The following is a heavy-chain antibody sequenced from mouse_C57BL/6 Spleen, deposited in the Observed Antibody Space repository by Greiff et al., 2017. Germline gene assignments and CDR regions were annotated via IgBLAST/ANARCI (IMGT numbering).Heavy chain of an antibody. Sequence: EVKLMESGGGLVKPGGSLKLSCAASGFTFSDYGMHWVRQAPEKGLEWVAYISSGSSTIYYADTVKGRFTISRDNAKNTLFLQMTSLRSEDTAMYYCARWSTHAMDYWGQGTSVTVSS. CDR1: GFTFSDYG. D-gene: IGHD5-1*01. CDR3: ARWSTHAMDY. J-gene: IGHJ4*01. CDR2: ISSGSSTI. V-gene: IGHV5-17*01.